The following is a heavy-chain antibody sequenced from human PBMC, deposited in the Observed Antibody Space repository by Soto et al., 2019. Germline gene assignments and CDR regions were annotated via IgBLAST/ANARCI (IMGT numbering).Heavy chain of an antibody. Sequence: PGGSLRLSCAASGFTFSDYYMSWIRQAPGKGLEWVSYISSSSSYTNYADSVKGRFTISRDNAKNSLYLQMNSLRAEDTAVYYCARDPYNYYYDSSGYPPYDFDYWGLGP. D-gene: IGHD3-22*01. J-gene: IGHJ4*02. CDR2: ISSSSSYT. CDR3: ARDPYNYYYDSSGYPPYDFDY. CDR1: GFTFSDYY. V-gene: IGHV3-11*05.